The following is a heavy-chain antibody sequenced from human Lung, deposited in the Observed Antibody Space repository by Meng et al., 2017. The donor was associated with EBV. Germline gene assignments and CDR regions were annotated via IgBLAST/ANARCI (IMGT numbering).Heavy chain of an antibody. CDR2: ISYDGSNK. CDR1: GFTFSSYG. CDR3: SFTES. J-gene: IGHJ4*02. D-gene: IGHD4-11*01. Sequence: QVQRVESGGGVVQPGRSLRLSCAASGFTFSSYGMHWVRQAPGKGLEWVAVISYDGSNKYYADSVKGRFTISRDNSKNTLYLQMNSLRAEDTAVYYCSFTESWGQGTLVTVSS. V-gene: IGHV3-30*03.